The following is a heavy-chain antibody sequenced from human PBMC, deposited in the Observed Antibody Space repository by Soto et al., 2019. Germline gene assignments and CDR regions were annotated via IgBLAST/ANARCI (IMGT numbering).Heavy chain of an antibody. CDR2: IRDSGDTT. J-gene: IGHJ4*02. CDR1: VFMFIMDS. V-gene: IGHV3-23*01. Sequence: VGSLILSCLSSVFMFIMDSIALVRQVAVKGLEWVSSIRDSGDTTFYADSVKGRFTISRYNSKNTVYLQMNSLRADDTAIYYCAKPRRSQWSALQSDSWGTAALVSLSS. D-gene: IGHD2-8*01. CDR3: AKPRRSQWSALQSDS.